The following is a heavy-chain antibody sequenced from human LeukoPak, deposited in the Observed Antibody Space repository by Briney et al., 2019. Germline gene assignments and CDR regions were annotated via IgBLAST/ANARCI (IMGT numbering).Heavy chain of an antibody. J-gene: IGHJ4*02. CDR3: ARTYYYGSGSYYNSFGYFDY. CDR2: IYYSGST. CDR1: GGSISSYY. V-gene: IGHV4-59*01. Sequence: SETLSLTRTVSGGSISSYYWSWIRQPPGKGLEWIGYIYYSGSTNYNPSLKSRVTISVDTSKNQFSLKLSSVTAADTAVYYCARTYYYGSGSYYNSFGYFDYWGQGTLVTVSS. D-gene: IGHD3-10*01.